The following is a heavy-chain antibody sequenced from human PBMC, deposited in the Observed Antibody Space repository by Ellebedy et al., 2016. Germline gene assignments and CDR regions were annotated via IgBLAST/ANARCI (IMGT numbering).Heavy chain of an antibody. D-gene: IGHD4-17*01. Sequence: GESLKISXTASGFTFSNYVMSWVRRAPGKGLKWVSGISRTDDSTYYADSVKGRFTISRDDPKSTLYLQMTSLRAEDTAVYYCAREMTTVTGGWFDPWGQGTLVTVSS. CDR1: GFTFSNYV. V-gene: IGHV3-23*01. J-gene: IGHJ5*02. CDR3: AREMTTVTGGWFDP. CDR2: ISRTDDST.